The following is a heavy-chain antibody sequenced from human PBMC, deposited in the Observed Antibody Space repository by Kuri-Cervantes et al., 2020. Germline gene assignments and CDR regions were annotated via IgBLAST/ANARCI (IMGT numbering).Heavy chain of an antibody. CDR2: ISYDGSNK. V-gene: IGHV3-30*03. CDR3: AREIIRYFDH. Sequence: GESLKISCAASGFTFSSYGMHWVRQAPGKGLEWVAVISYDGSNKYYADSVKGRFTISRDNSKNTLYLQMNSLRAEDTAVYYCAREIIRYFDHWGQGTLVTVSS. D-gene: IGHD3-9*01. J-gene: IGHJ4*02. CDR1: GFTFSSYG.